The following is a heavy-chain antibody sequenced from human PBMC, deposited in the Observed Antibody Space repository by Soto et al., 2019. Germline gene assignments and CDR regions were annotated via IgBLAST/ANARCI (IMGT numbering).Heavy chain of an antibody. D-gene: IGHD3-22*01. CDR3: ARLSYYDSSGYYSY. CDR2: IYYSGST. Sequence: QVQLQESGPGLVKPSETLSLTCTVSGGSVSSGSYYWSWIRQPPGKGLEWIGYIYYSGSTNYNPSVKSRVTISVDTSKNQFYLKLSSVTAADTAVYYCARLSYYDSSGYYSYWGQGILVTVSS. J-gene: IGHJ4*02. V-gene: IGHV4-61*01. CDR1: GGSVSSGSYY.